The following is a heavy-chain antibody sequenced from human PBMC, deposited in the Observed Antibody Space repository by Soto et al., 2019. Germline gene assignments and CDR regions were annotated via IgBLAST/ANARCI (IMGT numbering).Heavy chain of an antibody. CDR1: GGSISSYH. Sequence: LSLTCTVSGGSISSYHWSWIRQPAGKGLEWIGRIYTSGSTNYNPSLKSRVTMSVDTSKNQFSLKLSSVTAADTAVYYCARDGSIWYGRYYYCGMDVRGQATTGTLS. CDR3: ARDGSIWYGRYYYCGMDV. D-gene: IGHD6-13*01. CDR2: IYTSGST. J-gene: IGHJ6*02. V-gene: IGHV4-4*07.